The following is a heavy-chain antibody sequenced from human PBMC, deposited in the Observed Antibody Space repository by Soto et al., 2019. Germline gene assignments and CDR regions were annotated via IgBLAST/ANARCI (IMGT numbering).Heavy chain of an antibody. Sequence: EVHLMESGGGLVQPGGSLRLSCAASGFTLSYYWMSWVRQAPGKGLEWVANIKEDGSEKSYVDSVKGRFTISRGNAQNSVFLQMNSLRVEDTAIYYWARDCSGGSCQYWGQGTLVTVSS. CDR3: ARDCSGGSCQY. V-gene: IGHV3-7*01. J-gene: IGHJ4*02. D-gene: IGHD2-15*01. CDR2: IKEDGSEK. CDR1: GFTLSYYW.